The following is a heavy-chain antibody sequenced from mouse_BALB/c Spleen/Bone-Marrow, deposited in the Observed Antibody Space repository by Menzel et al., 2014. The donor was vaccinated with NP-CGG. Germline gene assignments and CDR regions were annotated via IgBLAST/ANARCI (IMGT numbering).Heavy chain of an antibody. D-gene: IGHD2-2*01. CDR1: GYTFTNYW. CDR2: IYPSDSYT. CDR3: TRWLPYAMDY. V-gene: IGHV1-69*02. J-gene: IGHJ4*01. Sequence: VKLMESGAELVRPGASVKLSCKASGYTFTNYWINWVKQRPGQGLEWIGNIYPSDSYTNYNQKFKDKATLTVDKSSRTAYMQLSSPTSEDSAVYYCTRWLPYAMDYWGQGTSVTVSS.